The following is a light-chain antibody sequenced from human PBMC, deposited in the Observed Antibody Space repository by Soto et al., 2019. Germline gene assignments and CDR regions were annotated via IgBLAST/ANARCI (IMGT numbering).Light chain of an antibody. CDR1: SSDVGGYNY. Sequence: QSVLTQPRSVSGSPGQSFTISCTGTSSDVGGYNYVSWYQQHPGKAPKLMIYDVSKRPSGVPDRFSGSKSGNTASLTISGLQADDDADYYCCSYAGSYTFVFGGGTKVTVL. CDR3: CSYAGSYTFV. CDR2: DVS. V-gene: IGLV2-11*01. J-gene: IGLJ2*01.